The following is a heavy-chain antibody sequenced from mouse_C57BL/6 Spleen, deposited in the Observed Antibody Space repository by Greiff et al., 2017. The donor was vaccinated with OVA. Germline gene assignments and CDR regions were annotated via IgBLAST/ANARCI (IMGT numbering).Heavy chain of an antibody. Sequence: EVQLQQSGPGLVKPSQSLSLTCSVTGYSITSGYYWHWIRQFPGNKLEWMGYISYDGSNNSNPSLQNRITITRDTSKNQFFLKLKSVTTEDTATYYCARTGTVVATAPYFDYWGQGTTLTVSS. CDR3: ARTGTVVATAPYFDY. CDR2: ISYDGSN. CDR1: GYSITSGYY. D-gene: IGHD1-1*01. V-gene: IGHV3-6*01. J-gene: IGHJ2*01.